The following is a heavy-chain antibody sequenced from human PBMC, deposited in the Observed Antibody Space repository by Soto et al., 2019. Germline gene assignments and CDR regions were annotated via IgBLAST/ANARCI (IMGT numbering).Heavy chain of an antibody. CDR1: GGSISSHY. Sequence: QVRLQESGPGLVKPSETLSLTCVVSGGSISSHYWSWIRQPPGSGLEWIGFIHYSGSTNYSPSLKGRVTMSLDTSKNQFSLNLSSVTAADTAFYFCARRDYSTSSLGPFDYWGQGSLVTVSS. V-gene: IGHV4-59*11. CDR2: IHYSGST. J-gene: IGHJ4*02. CDR3: ARRDYSTSSLGPFDY. D-gene: IGHD6-6*01.